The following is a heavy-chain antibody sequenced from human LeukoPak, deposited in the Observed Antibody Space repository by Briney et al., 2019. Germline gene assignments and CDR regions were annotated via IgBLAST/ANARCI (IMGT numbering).Heavy chain of an antibody. J-gene: IGHJ4*02. Sequence: GASVKVSCKASGYTFTGYYMHWVRQAPGQGLEWMGWISADNGNTNYAQKLQGRVTMTTDTSTSTAYMELRSLRSDDTAVYYCARGTYFDYWGQGTLVTVSS. CDR2: ISADNGNT. CDR1: GYTFTGYY. CDR3: ARGTYFDY. V-gene: IGHV1-18*04.